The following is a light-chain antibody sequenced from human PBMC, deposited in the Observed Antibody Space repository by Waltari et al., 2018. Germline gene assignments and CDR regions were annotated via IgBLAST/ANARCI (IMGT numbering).Light chain of an antibody. Sequence: EMVLTQSPGTLSLSPGERSTLSCRASQSVSSSYLGWYQQKPGQAPRLLIYGASSRATGIPDRFSGSGSGTDFTLTISKLEPEDFAVYYCQQFGSSPWTFGQGTKVEIK. CDR2: GAS. V-gene: IGKV3-20*01. J-gene: IGKJ1*01. CDR3: QQFGSSPWT. CDR1: QSVSSSY.